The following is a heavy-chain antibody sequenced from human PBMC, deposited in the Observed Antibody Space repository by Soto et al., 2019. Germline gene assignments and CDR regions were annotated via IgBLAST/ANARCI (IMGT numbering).Heavy chain of an antibody. CDR3: ASLSRGADDFDI. Sequence: QMQLLQSGAEVKKTGSSVKVSCKASGYTFTSRYLHWVRQAPGQALEWMGWITPFNGNTNYAQKFQDRVTITRDRSMSTAYMELSSLRSEDTAMYYCASLSRGADDFDIWGQGTMVTVSS. V-gene: IGHV1-45*02. J-gene: IGHJ3*02. D-gene: IGHD5-12*01. CDR1: GYTFTSRY. CDR2: ITPFNGNT.